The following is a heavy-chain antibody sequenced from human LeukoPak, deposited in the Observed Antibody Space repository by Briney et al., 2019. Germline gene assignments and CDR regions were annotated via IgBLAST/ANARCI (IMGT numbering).Heavy chain of an antibody. Sequence: TGGSLRLSCAASGFTFSSYSMNWVRQAPGKGLEWVSYIRSSSSTRYYADSAKGRFTISRDNAKNSLYLQMNSLRVDDSAVYYCATRPSGLLATTKKYFDYWGQGSLVTVSS. CDR3: ATRPSGLLATTKKYFDY. CDR2: IRSSSSTR. V-gene: IGHV3-48*01. D-gene: IGHD5-24*01. CDR1: GFTFSSYS. J-gene: IGHJ4*02.